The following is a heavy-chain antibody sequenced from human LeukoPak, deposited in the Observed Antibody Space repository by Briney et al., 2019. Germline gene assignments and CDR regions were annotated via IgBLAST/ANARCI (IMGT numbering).Heavy chain of an antibody. V-gene: IGHV4-59*01. CDR2: IYYSGST. D-gene: IGHD1-26*01. Sequence: PETLSLTCTVSGGSISSYYWSWIRQPPGKGLEWIGYIYYSGSTSYNPSLKSRVTISVDTSKKQFSLKLSSVTAADTAFYYCARYIVSYPHDAFDIWGQGTMVTVSS. J-gene: IGHJ3*02. CDR1: GGSISSYY. CDR3: ARYIVSYPHDAFDI.